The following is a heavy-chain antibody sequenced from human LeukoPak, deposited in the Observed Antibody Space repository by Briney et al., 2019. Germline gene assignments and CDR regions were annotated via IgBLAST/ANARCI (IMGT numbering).Heavy chain of an antibody. J-gene: IGHJ4*02. Sequence: SETLSLTCTVSGDSISGYSWSWIRQPPGGGLEWIGYIYYSGDTAYNPSLKSRVTMSVDTSKNQFSLKLSSVTAADTAVYYCARSKDILTGYCFDYWGQGTLVTVSS. CDR2: IYYSGDT. CDR3: ARSKDILTGYCFDY. CDR1: GDSISGYS. D-gene: IGHD3-9*01. V-gene: IGHV4-59*01.